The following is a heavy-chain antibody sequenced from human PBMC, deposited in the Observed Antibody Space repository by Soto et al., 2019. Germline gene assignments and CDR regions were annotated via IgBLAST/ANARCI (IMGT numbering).Heavy chain of an antibody. CDR1: GFTFSSYW. D-gene: IGHD6-6*01. CDR3: ARVWVSSSSKVCDY. Sequence: EVQLVESGGGLVQPGGSLRLSCAASGFTFSSYWMSWVRQAPGKGLEWVANIKQDGSEKYYVDSVKGRFTISRDNAKNSLYLQMNNLRAEDTAVYYCARVWVSSSSKVCDYWGQGTLVTVSS. V-gene: IGHV3-7*01. J-gene: IGHJ4*02. CDR2: IKQDGSEK.